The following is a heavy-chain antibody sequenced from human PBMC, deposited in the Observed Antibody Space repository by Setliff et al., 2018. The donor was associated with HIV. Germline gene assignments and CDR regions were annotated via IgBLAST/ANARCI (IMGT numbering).Heavy chain of an antibody. CDR1: GGTISGHT. CDR2: ISPIFGAP. J-gene: IGHJ6*03. Sequence: GASVKVSCKASGGTISGHTINWIRQAPGQGLEWMGGISPIFGAPNSAQKFQGRVTITADESTNTAYMELSSLRSEDTAVYYCAKGGYYDSTGYYYYYLYYLDEWGKGTTVTVSS. D-gene: IGHD3-22*01. V-gene: IGHV1-69*13. CDR3: AKGGYYDSTGYYYYYLYYLDE.